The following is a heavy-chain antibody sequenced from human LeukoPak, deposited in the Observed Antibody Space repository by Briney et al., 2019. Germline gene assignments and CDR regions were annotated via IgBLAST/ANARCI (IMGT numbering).Heavy chain of an antibody. CDR1: GFRFSDYI. CDR2: IRRKRNGYTT. Sequence: PGGSLRLSCAASGFRFSDYILDWVRQAPGEGLEWVGRIRRKRNGYTTEYAASVKGRFTISRDDLKKSLDLHMTSLKTDDTAVYYCSRDGTEGDNSAFDIWGQGTMVTVSS. V-gene: IGHV3-72*01. CDR3: SRDGTEGDNSAFDI. D-gene: IGHD3-22*01. J-gene: IGHJ3*02.